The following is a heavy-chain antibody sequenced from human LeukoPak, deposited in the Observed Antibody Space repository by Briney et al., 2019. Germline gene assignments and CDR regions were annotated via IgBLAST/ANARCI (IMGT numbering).Heavy chain of an antibody. CDR2: IYTSGST. D-gene: IGHD2-2*01. J-gene: IGHJ5*02. Sequence: SETLSLTCTVSGGSIRSYSWSWIRQPAGKGLGWIGRIYTSGSTNYNPSLKSRVTISVEKSKNQFSLKLRSVTAADTAVYYCARDYAPLGDWFDPWGQGTLVTVSS. V-gene: IGHV4-4*07. CDR3: ARDYAPLGDWFDP. CDR1: GGSIRSYS.